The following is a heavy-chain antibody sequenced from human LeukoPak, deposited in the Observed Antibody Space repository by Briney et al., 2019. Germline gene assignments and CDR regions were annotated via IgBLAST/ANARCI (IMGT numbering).Heavy chain of an antibody. CDR2: ISGSGGST. D-gene: IGHD3-16*01. J-gene: IGHJ6*03. V-gene: IGHV3-23*01. CDR3: ARRGMGHYYYMDV. CDR1: GFTFSSYA. Sequence: GGSLRLSCAASGFTFSSYAMSWVRQASGKGLEWVSAISGSGGSTYYADSVKGRFTISRDNSKNTLYLQMNSLRAEDTAVYYCARRGMGHYYYMDVWGKGTTVTVSS.